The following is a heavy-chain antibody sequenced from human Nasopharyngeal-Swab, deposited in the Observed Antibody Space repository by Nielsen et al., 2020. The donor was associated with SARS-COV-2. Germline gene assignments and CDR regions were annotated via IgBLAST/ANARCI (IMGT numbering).Heavy chain of an antibody. CDR2: IYYSGST. CDR1: GGSISSYY. J-gene: IGHJ6*02. V-gene: IGHV4-59*13. CDR3: ARDSRYYYYGMDV. Sequence: SETLSLTCTASGGSISSYYWSWIRQPPGKGLEWIGYIYYSGSTNYNPSLKSRVTISVDTSKNQFSLKLSSVTAADTAVYYCARDSRYYYYGMDVWGQGTTVTVSS.